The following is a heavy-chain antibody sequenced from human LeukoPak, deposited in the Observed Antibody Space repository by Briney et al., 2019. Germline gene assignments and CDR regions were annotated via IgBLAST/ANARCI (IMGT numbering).Heavy chain of an antibody. CDR1: GFTFSSYA. D-gene: IGHD3-3*01. CDR2: SSSGSSTI. Sequence: GGSLRLSCAASGFTFSSYAMSWVRQTPGKGLEWVSYSSSGSSTIYYADSVKGRFTISRDNAKNTLYLQMNSLRAEDTAVCYCARGGYDFWSGYYPYYYYGMDVWGQGTTVTVSS. J-gene: IGHJ6*02. V-gene: IGHV3-48*04. CDR3: ARGGYDFWSGYYPYYYYGMDV.